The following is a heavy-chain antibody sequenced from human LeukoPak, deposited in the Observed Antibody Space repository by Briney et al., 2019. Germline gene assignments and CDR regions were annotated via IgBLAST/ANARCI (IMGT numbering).Heavy chain of an antibody. V-gene: IGHV3-48*01. CDR3: ARAPGLLIFDY. J-gene: IGHJ4*02. CDR1: GFTFSSYS. D-gene: IGHD3-16*01. Sequence: PGGSLRLSCAASGFTFSSYSMNWVRQAPGKGLEWVSYISSSSSTIYYADSVKGRFTISRDNAKNSLYLQMNSLRAEDTAVYYCARAPGLLIFDYWGQGTLVTVSS. CDR2: ISSSSSTI.